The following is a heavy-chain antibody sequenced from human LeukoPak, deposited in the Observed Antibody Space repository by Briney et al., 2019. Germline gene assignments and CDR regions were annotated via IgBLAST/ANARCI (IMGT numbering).Heavy chain of an antibody. CDR2: IVVGGGNT. CDR1: GFTFTSSA. J-gene: IGHJ4*02. V-gene: IGHV1-58*01. CDR3: AAGADTGIGSYDY. Sequence: SVKVSCKASGFTFTSSAVQWVRQARGQRLEWIGWIVVGGGNTNYAQKFQERVTITRDMSTSTAYMELSSLRSEDTAVYYCAAGADTGIGSYDYWGQGTLVTVSS. D-gene: IGHD6-25*01.